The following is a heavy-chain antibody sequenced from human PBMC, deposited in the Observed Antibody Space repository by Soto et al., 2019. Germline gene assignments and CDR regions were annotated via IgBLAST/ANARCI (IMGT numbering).Heavy chain of an antibody. CDR2: ISGSGGSP. J-gene: IGHJ4*02. Sequence: EVQLLESGGGLVQPGGSLRLSCAASGFNFGSYAMSWVRQAPGKGLEWVSGISGSGGSPYYPDSVQGRFTISKDKSHDTLYLHLTSLRAEDTAVYYCAKGMETGHRGAFDSWGQGTLVTVSS. V-gene: IGHV3-23*01. D-gene: IGHD1-1*01. CDR3: AKGMETGHRGAFDS. CDR1: GFNFGSYA.